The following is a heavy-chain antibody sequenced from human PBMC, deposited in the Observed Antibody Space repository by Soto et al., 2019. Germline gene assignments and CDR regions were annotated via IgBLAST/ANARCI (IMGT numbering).Heavy chain of an antibody. CDR3: ARSEGADGVVWFDT. D-gene: IGHD1-26*01. Sequence: EVQLLQSGGDLVQPGGSLRVSRVASGFSFSNIAMRWVRQAPGKGLEWVSGIRGSGAESHYADSVRGRFTISRDNSKNSLYLEMHSRNVGDTAVYYCARSEGADGVVWFDTWGQGTLVTVSS. V-gene: IGHV3-23*01. J-gene: IGHJ5*02. CDR1: GFSFSNIA. CDR2: IRGSGAES.